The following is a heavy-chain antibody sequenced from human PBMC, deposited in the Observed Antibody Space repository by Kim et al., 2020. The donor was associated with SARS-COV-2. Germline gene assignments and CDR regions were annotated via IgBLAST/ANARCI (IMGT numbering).Heavy chain of an antibody. CDR1: GYSFTSYW. CDR3: ARHGGSSGWKNWFDP. CDR2: IDPSDSYT. J-gene: IGHJ5*02. Sequence: GESLKISCKGSGYSFTSYWISWVRQMPGKGLEWMGRIDPSDSYTNYSPSFQGHVTISADKSISTAYLQWSSLKASDTAMYYCARHGGSSGWKNWFDPWGQGTLVTVSS. D-gene: IGHD6-19*01. V-gene: IGHV5-10-1*01.